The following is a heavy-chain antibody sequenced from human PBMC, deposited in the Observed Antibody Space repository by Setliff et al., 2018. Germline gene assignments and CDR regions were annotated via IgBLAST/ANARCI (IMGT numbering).Heavy chain of an antibody. CDR3: ARHGVTAGRTDNYFDP. Sequence: PSETLSLTCTVSGDSISGTYYWSWIRQPPGKGLQFIGYVYYTGTANYDPSLKSRVTMSVDTSKNQFSRRLSSVTAADTAVYYCARHGVTAGRTDNYFDPWGQGMLVTVS. CDR2: VYYTGTA. D-gene: IGHD6-13*01. V-gene: IGHV4-59*08. J-gene: IGHJ5*02. CDR1: GDSISGTYY.